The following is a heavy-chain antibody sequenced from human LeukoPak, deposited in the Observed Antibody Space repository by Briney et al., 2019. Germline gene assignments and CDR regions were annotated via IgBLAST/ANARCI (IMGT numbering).Heavy chain of an antibody. J-gene: IGHJ4*02. CDR3: ARGYYYDSSGYYDY. CDR2: IYTSGST. CDR1: GGSISSYY. Sequence: SETLSLTCTVSGGSISSYYWSWIRQPAGKGLEWIGRIYTSGSTHYNPSLKSRVTMSVDTSKNQFSLKLSSVTAADTAVYYCARGYYYDSSGYYDYWGQGTLVTVSS. V-gene: IGHV4-4*07. D-gene: IGHD3-22*01.